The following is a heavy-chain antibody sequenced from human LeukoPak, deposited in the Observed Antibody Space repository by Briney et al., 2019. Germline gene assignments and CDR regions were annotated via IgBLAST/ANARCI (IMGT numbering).Heavy chain of an antibody. CDR3: ARRKGGSGLVDY. CDR2: IYYSGST. D-gene: IGHD6-19*01. V-gene: IGHV4-39*01. Sequence: SETLSLTCTVSGGSISSSSYYWGWIRQPPGKGLEWIGSIYYSGSTYYNPSLKSRVTISVDTSKNQSSLKLSSVTAADTAVYYCARRKGGSGLVDYWGQGTLVTVSS. J-gene: IGHJ4*02. CDR1: GGSISSSSYY.